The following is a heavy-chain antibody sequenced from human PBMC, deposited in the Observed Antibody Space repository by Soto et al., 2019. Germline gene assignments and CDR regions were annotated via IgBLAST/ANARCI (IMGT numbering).Heavy chain of an antibody. CDR2: IYYSGRT. V-gene: IGHV4-59*01. CDR1: GGPISSYY. D-gene: IGHD6-13*01. J-gene: IGHJ5*02. Sequence: QVQLQESGPGLVKPSETLSLTCTVSGGPISSYYWTWIRQPPGKGLEWIGYIYYSGRTNYTPSLQSRVTISVDTSKNQFSLKLSSVTAEDTAVDYCARVSSSWKNWFDTWGQGTLVTVSS. CDR3: ARVSSSWKNWFDT.